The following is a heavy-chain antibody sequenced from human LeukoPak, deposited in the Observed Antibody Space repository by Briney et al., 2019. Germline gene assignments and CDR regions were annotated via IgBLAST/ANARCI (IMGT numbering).Heavy chain of an antibody. CDR2: ISNDGGGT. D-gene: IGHD3-22*01. CDR3: AKGSSGYFVDL. J-gene: IGHJ5*02. Sequence: GGSLRLSCAASGFIFNNYGLIWVRQAPGKGLEWVSAISNDGGGTNYADFVKGRFTISRDNSKNTLFPQMNSLRAEDTALYYCAKGSSGYFVDLWGQGTLVTVSS. V-gene: IGHV3-23*01. CDR1: GFIFNNYG.